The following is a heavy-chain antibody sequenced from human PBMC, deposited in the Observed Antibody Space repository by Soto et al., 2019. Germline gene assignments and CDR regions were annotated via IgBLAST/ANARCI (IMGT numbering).Heavy chain of an antibody. CDR1: GGTFSSYA. CDR2: IIPIFGTA. J-gene: IGHJ3*02. Sequence: QVQLVQSGAEVKKPGSSVKVSCKASGGTFSSYAISWVRQAPGQGLEWMGGIIPIFGTANYAQKFQGRVTITADESTSTAYMELSCLRSEDTSVYYCASKGYYHDAFDIWGQGTMVTVSS. V-gene: IGHV1-69*01. D-gene: IGHD3-22*01. CDR3: ASKGYYHDAFDI.